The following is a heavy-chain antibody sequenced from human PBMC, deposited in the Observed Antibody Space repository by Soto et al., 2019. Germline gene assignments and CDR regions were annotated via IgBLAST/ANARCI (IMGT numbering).Heavy chain of an antibody. CDR1: GFTFSSYS. J-gene: IGHJ3*02. V-gene: IGHV3-21*01. Sequence: EVQLVESGGGLVKPGGSLRLSCAASGFTFSSYSMNWVRQAPGKGLEWVASISSSSSYIYYADSVKGRFTISRDNAKNSLYRQMNSLRAEDTAVYYCARDSHDSSGYYAFGFDIWGQGTMVTVS. D-gene: IGHD3-22*01. CDR3: ARDSHDSSGYYAFGFDI. CDR2: ISSSSSYI.